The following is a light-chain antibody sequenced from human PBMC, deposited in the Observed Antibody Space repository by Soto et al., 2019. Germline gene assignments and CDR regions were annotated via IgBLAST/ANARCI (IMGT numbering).Light chain of an antibody. V-gene: IGLV2-8*01. CDR2: EVS. CDR3: SSYAGSNNFEV. Sequence: QSVLTQPPSASGYPGQSVTISCTGTSSDVGGYNYVSWYQQHPGKAPKLMIYEVSKRPSGVPDRFSGSKSGHTASLTVSGLQAEDEADYYCSSYAGSNNFEVFGTGTKGTVL. CDR1: SSDVGGYNY. J-gene: IGLJ1*01.